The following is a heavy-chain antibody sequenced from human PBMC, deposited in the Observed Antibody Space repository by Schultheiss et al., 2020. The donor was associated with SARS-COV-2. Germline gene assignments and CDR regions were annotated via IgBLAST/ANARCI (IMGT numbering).Heavy chain of an antibody. CDR1: GFTFSSYG. Sequence: GGSLRLSCAASGFTFSSYGMHWVRQAPGKGLEWVAVIWYDGSRKYYADSVKGRFTISRDNSKNTLYLQMNSLRPEDTAVYYCARERGYYGSDYGMDVWGQGTTVTVSS. CDR3: ARERGYYGSDYGMDV. J-gene: IGHJ6*02. CDR2: IWYDGSRK. D-gene: IGHD3-10*01. V-gene: IGHV3-30*19.